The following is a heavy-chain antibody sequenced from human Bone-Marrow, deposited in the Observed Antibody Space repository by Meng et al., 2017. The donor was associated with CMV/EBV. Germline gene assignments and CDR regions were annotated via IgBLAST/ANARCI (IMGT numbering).Heavy chain of an antibody. V-gene: IGHV3-23*04. CDR3: AKPAAPVDY. J-gene: IGHJ4*02. D-gene: IGHD2-2*01. CDR1: GGTFSSYA. CDR2: ISGSGGST. Sequence: VHLVETGAEVKKPGSSVKVSCKASGGTFSSYAMSWVRQAPGKGLEWVSAISGSGGSTYYADSVKGRFTISRDNSKNTLYLQMNSLRAEDTAVYYCAKPAAPVDYWGQGTLVTVSS.